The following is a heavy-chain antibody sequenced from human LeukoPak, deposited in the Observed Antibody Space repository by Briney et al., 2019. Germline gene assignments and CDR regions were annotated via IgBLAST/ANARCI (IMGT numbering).Heavy chain of an antibody. CDR1: GFTVSSNY. Sequence: PGGSLRLSCAASGFTVSSNYMSWVRQAPGKGLEWVSVIYSGGSTYYADSVKGRFTISRDNSKNTLYLQMNSLRAEDTAVYYCARGRGWYYDSSSYYYFDYWGQGTLVTVSS. J-gene: IGHJ4*02. CDR2: IYSGGST. V-gene: IGHV3-53*01. D-gene: IGHD3-22*01. CDR3: ARGRGWYYDSSSYYYFDY.